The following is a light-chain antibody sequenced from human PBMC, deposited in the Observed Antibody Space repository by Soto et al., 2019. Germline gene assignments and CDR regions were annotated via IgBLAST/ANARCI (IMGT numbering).Light chain of an antibody. Sequence: DIVLTQSPGTLSLSPGDRATLSCRASQSVSSSNFAWYQQKPGQAPRLLIYGASIRATVISDRFSGSGSGTDFTLTISRLEPEDFAVYYCQQSGASAWTFGQGTKVEIK. V-gene: IGKV3-20*01. J-gene: IGKJ1*01. CDR2: GAS. CDR3: QQSGASAWT. CDR1: QSVSSSN.